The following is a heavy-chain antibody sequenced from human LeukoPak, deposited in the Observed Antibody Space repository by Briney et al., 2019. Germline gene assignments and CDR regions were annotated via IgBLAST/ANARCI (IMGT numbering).Heavy chain of an antibody. CDR3: ARDRKQWLRGPFDP. CDR1: GYSISSGYY. CDR2: IYHSGST. Sequence: SETLSLTCTVSGYSISSGYYWGWIRQPPGEGLEWIGSIYHSGSTYYNPSLKSRVTISVDTSKNQFSLKLRSVTAADTAVYYCARDRKQWLRGPFDPWGQGTLVTVSS. D-gene: IGHD6-19*01. J-gene: IGHJ5*02. V-gene: IGHV4-38-2*02.